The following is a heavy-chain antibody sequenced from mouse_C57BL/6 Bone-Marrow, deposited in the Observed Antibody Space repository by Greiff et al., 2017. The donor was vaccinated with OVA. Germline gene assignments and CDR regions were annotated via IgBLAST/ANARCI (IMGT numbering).Heavy chain of an antibody. J-gene: IGHJ3*01. D-gene: IGHD2-4*01. Sequence: EVMLVESGGGLVKPGGSLKLSCAASGFTFSSYTMSWVRQTPEKRLEWVATISGGGGNTYYPDSVNGRFTISRDNAKNTLYLQMSSLRSEDTALYYCARHSDYAWFAYWGQGTLVTVSA. CDR2: ISGGGGNT. CDR3: ARHSDYAWFAY. CDR1: GFTFSSYT. V-gene: IGHV5-9*01.